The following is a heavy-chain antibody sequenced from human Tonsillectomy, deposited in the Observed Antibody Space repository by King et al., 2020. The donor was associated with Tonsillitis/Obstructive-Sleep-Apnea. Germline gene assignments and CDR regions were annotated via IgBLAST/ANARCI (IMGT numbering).Heavy chain of an antibody. CDR2: IIPIFGTA. V-gene: IGHV1-69*01. CDR1: GGTFSSYA. J-gene: IGHJ5*02. Sequence: VQLVESGAEVKKPGSSVKVSCKASGGTFSSYAISWVRQAPGQGLEWMGGIIPIFGTANYAQKFQDRVTITADESTSTAYMELRSLRSEVTAVYYCARDGENIVVVPAAMAYNWFDPWGQGTLVTVSS. CDR3: ARDGENIVVVPAAMAYNWFDP. D-gene: IGHD2-2*01.